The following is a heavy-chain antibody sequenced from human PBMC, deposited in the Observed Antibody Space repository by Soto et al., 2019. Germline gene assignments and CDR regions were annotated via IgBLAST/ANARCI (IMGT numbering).Heavy chain of an antibody. CDR1: GFTFSSYE. D-gene: IGHD3-22*01. CDR2: ISSSGSTI. CDR3: ASYYYDSSGYYWDY. V-gene: IGHV3-48*03. J-gene: IGHJ4*02. Sequence: SLRLSCASSGFTFSSYEMNWVRQAPGKGLEWVSYISSSGSTIYYADSVKGRFTISRDNAKNSLYLQMNSLRAEDTAVYYCASYYYDSSGYYWDYWGQGTLVTVSS.